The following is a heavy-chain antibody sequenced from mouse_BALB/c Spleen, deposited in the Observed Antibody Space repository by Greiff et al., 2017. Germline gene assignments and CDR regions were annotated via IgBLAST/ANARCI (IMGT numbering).Heavy chain of an antibody. CDR1: GFTFSSYG. V-gene: IGHV5-6-3*01. Sequence: EVQGVESGGGLVQPGGSLKLSCAASGFTFSSYGMSWVRQTPDKRLELVATINSNGGSTYYPDSVKGRFTISRDNAKNTLYLQMSSLKSEDTAMYYCAREFAYWGQGTLVTVSA. J-gene: IGHJ3*01. CDR2: INSNGGST. CDR3: AREFAY.